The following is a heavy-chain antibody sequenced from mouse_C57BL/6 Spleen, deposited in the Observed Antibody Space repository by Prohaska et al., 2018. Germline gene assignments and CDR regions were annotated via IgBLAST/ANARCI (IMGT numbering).Heavy chain of an antibody. CDR3: ARRVYYYGSSYGSWYFDV. CDR2: INPNNGGT. D-gene: IGHD1-1*01. J-gene: IGHJ1*03. V-gene: IGHV1-26*01. Sequence: HGKSLEWIGDINPNNGGTSYNQKFKGKATLTVDKSSSTAYMELRSLTSEDSAVYYCARRVYYYGSSYGSWYFDVWGTGTTVTVSS.